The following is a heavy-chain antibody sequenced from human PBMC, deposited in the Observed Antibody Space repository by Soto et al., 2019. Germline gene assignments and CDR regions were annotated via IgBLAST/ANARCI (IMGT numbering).Heavy chain of an antibody. CDR2: IYYSGST. J-gene: IGHJ6*03. Sequence: PSETLSLTCTVSGGSISSSSYYWGWIRQSPGKGLEWIGSIYYSGSTNYNPSLKSRVTISVDTSKNQFSLKLSSVTAADTAVYYCARLGPEGSQLLHYYYYYMDVWGKGTTVTVSS. CDR1: GGSISSSSYY. CDR3: ARLGPEGSQLLHYYYYYMDV. V-gene: IGHV4-39*07. D-gene: IGHD2-2*01.